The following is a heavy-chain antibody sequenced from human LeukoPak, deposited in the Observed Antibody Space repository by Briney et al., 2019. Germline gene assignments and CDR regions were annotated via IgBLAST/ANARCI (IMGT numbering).Heavy chain of an antibody. CDR2: MYSAGTS. Sequence: GGCLRLSCTVSGFSVSAIYLSWVRQVPGKGLQWVSGMYSAGTSFHAESLEGRFTVSRDFSKNILYLQMNSLRAEDTGVYYCARDCPYQAVWSGYSHLPGYMDVWGKGTTVTVSS. CDR3: ARDCPYQAVWSGYSHLPGYMDV. D-gene: IGHD3-3*01. J-gene: IGHJ6*03. V-gene: IGHV3-53*01. CDR1: GFSVSAIY.